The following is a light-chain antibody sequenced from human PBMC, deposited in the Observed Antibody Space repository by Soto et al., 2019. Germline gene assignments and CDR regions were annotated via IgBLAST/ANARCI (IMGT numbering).Light chain of an antibody. CDR1: QDISNS. Sequence: DIQMTQSPSSLSASVGDRVTITCQAGQDISNSLNWYQHKPGKAPKLLIYDASSLETGVPSRFGGSGSWTDFTFTISSLQPEDIATYYCQQYDNVPLTFGGGTKVEI. CDR2: DAS. V-gene: IGKV1-33*01. J-gene: IGKJ4*01. CDR3: QQYDNVPLT.